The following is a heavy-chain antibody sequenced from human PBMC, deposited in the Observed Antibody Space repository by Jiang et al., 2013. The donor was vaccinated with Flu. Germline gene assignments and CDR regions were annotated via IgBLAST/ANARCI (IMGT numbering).Heavy chain of an antibody. D-gene: IGHD6-25*01. CDR2: VHYSGST. Sequence: PGLVKPSETLSLTCTVSGGSISSYYWNWIRQAPGKGLEWIGYVHYSGSTDYSSSLKSRVTISVDTSKTRFSLKLSSVTGADTAIYYCARARAPEIAAYYFDYWGQGTLVTVSS. CDR3: ARARAPEIAAYYFDY. V-gene: IGHV4-59*01. CDR1: GGSISSYY. J-gene: IGHJ4*02.